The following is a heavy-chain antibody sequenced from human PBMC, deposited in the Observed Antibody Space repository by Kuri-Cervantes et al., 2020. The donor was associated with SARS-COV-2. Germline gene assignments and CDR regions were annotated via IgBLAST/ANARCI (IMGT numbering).Heavy chain of an antibody. J-gene: IGHJ4*02. D-gene: IGHD6-19*01. Sequence: GESLKISCAASGFTFSDYYMSWIRQAPGKGLEWVSYISSSGSTIYYADSVKGQFTISRDNAKNSLYLLMNTLRAEDTAVYYCATTGYSSGWYNFDYWGQGTLVTVSS. CDR2: ISSSGSTI. CDR1: GFTFSDYY. V-gene: IGHV3-11*04. CDR3: ATTGYSSGWYNFDY.